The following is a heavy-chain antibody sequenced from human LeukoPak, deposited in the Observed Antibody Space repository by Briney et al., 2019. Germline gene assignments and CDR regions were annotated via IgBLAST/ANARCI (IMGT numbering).Heavy chain of an antibody. J-gene: IGHJ5*02. Sequence: SETLSLTCTVSGSSISSSSYYWGWIRQPPGKGLEWIGSIYYSGSTYYNPSLKSRVTISVDTSKNQFSLKLSSVTAADTAVYYCARHGLALPRYFDWLSKKGHQGWFDPWGQGTLVTVSS. D-gene: IGHD3-9*01. CDR2: IYYSGST. CDR1: GSSISSSSYY. CDR3: ARHGLALPRYFDWLSKKGHQGWFDP. V-gene: IGHV4-39*01.